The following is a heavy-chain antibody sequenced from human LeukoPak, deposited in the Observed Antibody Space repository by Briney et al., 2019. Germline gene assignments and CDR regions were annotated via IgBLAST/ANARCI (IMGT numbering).Heavy chain of an antibody. CDR2: ISGSGGST. CDR3: AKGGELRFSFSGAFDI. D-gene: IGHD3-3*01. J-gene: IGHJ3*02. V-gene: IGHV3-23*01. Sequence: PGGSLRLSCAASGFTFSSYAMSWVRQAPGKGLEWVSAISGSGGSTYYADSVKGRFTISRDNSKNTLYLQMNSLRAEDTAVYYCAKGGELRFSFSGAFDIWGQGTMVTVSS. CDR1: GFTFSSYA.